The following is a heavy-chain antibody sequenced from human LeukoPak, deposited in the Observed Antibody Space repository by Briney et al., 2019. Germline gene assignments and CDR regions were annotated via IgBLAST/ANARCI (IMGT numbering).Heavy chain of an antibody. D-gene: IGHD5-24*01. CDR3: ARPYNTADRAFDI. CDR2: IYYGGRT. J-gene: IGHJ3*02. CDR1: GGTSSSSSYF. Sequence: PSETLSLTCTVSGGTSSSSSYFWGGIRQPPGKVVGRIGSIYYGGRTYSNPSPKSRVTISVDTSKNQFSLWLSSVTAADTTVYYCARPYNTADRAFDIWGQGTMVTVSS. V-gene: IGHV4-39*01.